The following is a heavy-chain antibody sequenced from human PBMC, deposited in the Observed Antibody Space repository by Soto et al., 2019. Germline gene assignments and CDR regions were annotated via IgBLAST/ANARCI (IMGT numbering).Heavy chain of an antibody. CDR3: ARERYQVISDGMDV. D-gene: IGHD2-2*01. J-gene: IGHJ6*02. CDR1: GYTFTGYY. V-gene: IGHV1-2*02. CDR2: INPQTGGT. Sequence: QVQLVQSGAEVKTPGASVRVSCKASGYTFTGYYIHWVREAPGQGLECMGWINPQTGGTSYAQKFQGRVTLSRDTSINTAYLELSRLRFDDAAVYFCARERYQVISDGMDVWGQGTTVTVSS.